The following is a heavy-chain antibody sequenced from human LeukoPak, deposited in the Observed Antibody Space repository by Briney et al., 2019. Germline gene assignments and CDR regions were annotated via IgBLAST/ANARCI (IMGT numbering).Heavy chain of an antibody. Sequence: PGGSLRLSCAASGFTFSSYDMHWVRQATGKGLEWVSAIGTAGDTYYPGSVKGRFTISRENAKNSLNSLRAGDTAVYYCAREILIVGATGDYYYYMDVWGKGTTVTVSS. J-gene: IGHJ6*03. V-gene: IGHV3-13*01. CDR1: GFTFSSYD. D-gene: IGHD1-26*01. CDR2: IGTAGDT. CDR3: AREILIVGATGDYYYYMDV.